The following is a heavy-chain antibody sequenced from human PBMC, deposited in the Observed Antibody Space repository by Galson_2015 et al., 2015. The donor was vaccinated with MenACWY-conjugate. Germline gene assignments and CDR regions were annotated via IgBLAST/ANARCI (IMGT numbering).Heavy chain of an antibody. CDR2: IKPDGSIK. V-gene: IGHV3-7*01. Sequence: SLRLSCAASGFSFSNYWVNWVRQAPGKGLEWVANIKPDGSIKYYVDSVRGRFTVSRDNAQNSVFLQMNNLRADDTAVYYCAKDWSVPYSTISYYFYMDVWGKGTTVTVSS. CDR3: AKDWSVPYSTISYYFYMDV. D-gene: IGHD6-13*01. J-gene: IGHJ6*03. CDR1: GFSFSNYW.